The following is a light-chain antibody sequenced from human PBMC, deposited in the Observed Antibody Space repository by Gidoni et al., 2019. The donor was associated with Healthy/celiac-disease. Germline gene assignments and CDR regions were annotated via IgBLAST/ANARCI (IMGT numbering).Light chain of an antibody. CDR3: QQYDNLSGL. Sequence: DIQMTQSPSSLSASVGDRVTITCQASQDISNYLNWYQQKPGKAPKLLIYDASNLETGVPSRFSGSGSGTDFTFTISSLQPEDIATYYCQQYDNLSGLFGQGTKLEIK. CDR1: QDISNY. V-gene: IGKV1-33*01. CDR2: DAS. J-gene: IGKJ2*01.